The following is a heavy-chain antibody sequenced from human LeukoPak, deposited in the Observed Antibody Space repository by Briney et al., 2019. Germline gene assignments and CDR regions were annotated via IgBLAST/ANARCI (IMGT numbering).Heavy chain of an antibody. CDR2: INHSGFT. J-gene: IGHJ4*02. CDR3: AKVDWREYNFDS. D-gene: IGHD3/OR15-3a*01. V-gene: IGHV4-34*01. Sequence: PSETLSLTCAVSGGSIRGFYWSWIRQPPGEGLEWIGEINHSGFTNYNPSLNSRVTISVDTSKNQISLKVNSVTAADTAVYFCAKVDWREYNFDSWGQGALVTVSS. CDR1: GGSIRGFY.